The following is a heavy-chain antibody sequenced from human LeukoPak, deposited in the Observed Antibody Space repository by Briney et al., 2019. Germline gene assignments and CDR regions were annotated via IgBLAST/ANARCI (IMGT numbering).Heavy chain of an antibody. D-gene: IGHD2-2*01. Sequence: GGSLRLSCAASGFTFSSYAMHWVRQAPGKGLEWVAVISYDGSNKYYADSVKGRFTISRDNSKNTLYLQMNSLRAEGTAVYYCARASRYCSSTSCWYWFDPWGQGTLVTVSS. CDR1: GFTFSSYA. V-gene: IGHV3-30*04. J-gene: IGHJ5*01. CDR3: ARASRYCSSTSCWYWFDP. CDR2: ISYDGSNK.